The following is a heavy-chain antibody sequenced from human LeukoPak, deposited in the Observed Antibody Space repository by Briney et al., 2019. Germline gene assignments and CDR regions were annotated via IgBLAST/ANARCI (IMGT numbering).Heavy chain of an antibody. CDR3: ARVTLGYYMDV. Sequence: SETLSLTCTVSGGSISSYYWSWIRQPPGKGLEWIGYTYYSGSTNYNPSLKSRVTISVDTSKNQFSLKLSSVTAADTAVYYCARVTLGYYMDVWGKGTTVTVSS. CDR1: GGSISSYY. D-gene: IGHD5-18*01. V-gene: IGHV4-59*01. CDR2: TYYSGST. J-gene: IGHJ6*03.